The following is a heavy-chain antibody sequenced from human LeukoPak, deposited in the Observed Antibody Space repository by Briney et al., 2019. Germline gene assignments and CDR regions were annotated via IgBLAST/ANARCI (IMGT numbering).Heavy chain of an antibody. CDR2: INTDGSHT. D-gene: IGHD4-11*01. CDR3: ARVRDDYTYFDC. J-gene: IGHJ4*02. Sequence: GGSLRLSCAASGFTFSSYWMNWVRQAPGKGLVWVSRINTDGSHTSHADSVRGRFTISRDNAKSTLYLQMNSLRAEDTAVYYCARVRDDYTYFDCWGQGTLVTVSS. V-gene: IGHV3-74*01. CDR1: GFTFSSYW.